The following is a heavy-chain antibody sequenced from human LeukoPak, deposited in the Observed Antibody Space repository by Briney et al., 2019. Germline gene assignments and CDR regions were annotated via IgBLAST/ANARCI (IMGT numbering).Heavy chain of an antibody. CDR1: GFPFSSYD. CDR2: IHSSDGTI. D-gene: IGHD1-1*01. CDR3: ARKLTGTTHFDC. J-gene: IGHJ4*02. V-gene: IGHV3-48*03. Sequence: GGSLRLSCATSGFPFSSYDMNWVRQAPGKGLEWVSYIHSSDGTIYYADSVKGRFTISRDSAKNSVYLRMNSQRAEDTALYYCARKLTGTTHFDCWGQGILVTVSS.